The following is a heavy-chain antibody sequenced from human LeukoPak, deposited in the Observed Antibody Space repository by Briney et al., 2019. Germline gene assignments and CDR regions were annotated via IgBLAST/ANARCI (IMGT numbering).Heavy chain of an antibody. CDR2: INHSGST. J-gene: IGHJ4*02. CDR3: ATGGNYPPDY. D-gene: IGHD1-26*01. CDR1: GGSFSAYY. Sequence: SETLSLTCAVYGGSFSAYYWTWIRQPPGKGLEWIGEINHSGSTNYNSSLKSRVTISVDRSKNQFSLKLTSVTAADTAVYYCATGGNYPPDYWGQGTLVTVSS. V-gene: IGHV4-34*01.